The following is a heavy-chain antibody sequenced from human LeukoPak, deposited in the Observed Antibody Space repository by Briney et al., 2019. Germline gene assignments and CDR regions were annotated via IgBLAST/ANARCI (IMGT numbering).Heavy chain of an antibody. Sequence: GGSLRLSCAASGFTFDDYAMHWVRQAPGKGLEWVSGISWNSGSIGYADSVKGRFTISRDNAKNSLYLQMNSLRAEDTALYYCAKDKRGGVTGSFDYWGQGTLVTVSS. CDR2: ISWNSGSI. CDR1: GFTFDDYA. CDR3: AKDKRGGVTGSFDY. J-gene: IGHJ4*02. V-gene: IGHV3-9*01. D-gene: IGHD1-20*01.